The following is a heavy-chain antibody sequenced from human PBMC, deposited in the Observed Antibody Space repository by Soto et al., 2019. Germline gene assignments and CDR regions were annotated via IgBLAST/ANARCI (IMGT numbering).Heavy chain of an antibody. CDR3: ARVGERWLQFGGLDY. Sequence: SETLSLTCAVYGGSFSGYYWSWIRQPPGKGLEWIGEINHSGSTNYNPSLKSRVTISVDTSKNQFSLKLSSVTAADTAVYYCARVGERWLQFGGLDYWGQGTLVT. CDR1: GGSFSGYY. D-gene: IGHD5-12*01. J-gene: IGHJ4*02. CDR2: INHSGST. V-gene: IGHV4-34*01.